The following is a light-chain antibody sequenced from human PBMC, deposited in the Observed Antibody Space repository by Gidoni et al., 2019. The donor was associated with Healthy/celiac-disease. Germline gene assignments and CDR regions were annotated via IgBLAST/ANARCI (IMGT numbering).Light chain of an antibody. J-gene: IGKJ2*01. CDR3: QQRSNWPYT. Sequence: IVLTQSPANLSLSPGERATLPCRASQSVSSYLAWYQQKPGQAPRLLIYDASNRATGIPARFSGSGSGTDFTLTISSLEPEDFAVYYCQQRSNWPYTFGQGTKLEIK. CDR1: QSVSSY. CDR2: DAS. V-gene: IGKV3-11*01.